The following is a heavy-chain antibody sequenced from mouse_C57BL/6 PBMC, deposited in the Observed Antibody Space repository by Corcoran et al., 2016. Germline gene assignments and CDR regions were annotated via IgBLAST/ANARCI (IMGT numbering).Heavy chain of an antibody. CDR3: ARQAYYRNYGDY. Sequence: QVQLQQSGPELVKPGASVKISCKASGYTFTDYYINWVQQGPGQGLEWIGWIFPGSGSTYYNEKFKGKATLTVDKSPSTAYMLLSSLTSEDSAVYFCARQAYYRNYGDYWGQGTTLTVSS. CDR1: GYTFTDYY. D-gene: IGHD2-10*01. CDR2: IFPGSGST. J-gene: IGHJ2*01. V-gene: IGHV1-75*01.